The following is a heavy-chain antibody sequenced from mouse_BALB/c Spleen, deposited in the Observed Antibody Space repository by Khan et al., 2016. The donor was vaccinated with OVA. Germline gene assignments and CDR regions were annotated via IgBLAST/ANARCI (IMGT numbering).Heavy chain of an antibody. CDR2: MIYRGDA. CDR1: GDSITSGY. D-gene: IGHD2-14*01. J-gene: IGHJ3*01. Sequence: VQLKESGPSLVKPSQTLSLTCSVTGDSITSGYWTWIRKFPGNKLEYMGYMIYRGDAYSNPSIKSRISITRHTSQNHYYLQLNTVTTEDTATYYCARSTYRYAFAYWGQGTLVTVSA. V-gene: IGHV3-8*02. CDR3: ARSTYRYAFAY.